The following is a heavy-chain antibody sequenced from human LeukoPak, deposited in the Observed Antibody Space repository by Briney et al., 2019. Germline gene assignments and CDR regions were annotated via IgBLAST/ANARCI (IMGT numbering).Heavy chain of an antibody. V-gene: IGHV4-4*07. Sequence: SETLSLTCTVSGGSISSYYWSWIRQPAGKGLEWIGRIYTSGSTNYNPSLKSRVTMSVDTSKSQFSLKLSSVTAADTAVCYCASYDWSYGASYWGQGTLVTVSS. CDR3: ASYDWSYGASY. CDR2: IYTSGST. D-gene: IGHD5-12*01. J-gene: IGHJ4*02. CDR1: GGSISSYY.